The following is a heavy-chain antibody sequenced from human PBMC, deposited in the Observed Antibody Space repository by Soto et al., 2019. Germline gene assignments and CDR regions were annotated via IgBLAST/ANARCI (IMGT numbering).Heavy chain of an antibody. J-gene: IGHJ6*02. V-gene: IGHV3-23*01. CDR1: GFTFSRYA. CDR3: ASDLITARVDYYYGMDV. Sequence: DVQLLESGGGLGQPGGSLRLACAASGFTFSRYAMSWVRQTPGKGLEWVSVTSSSGGTAYYADSVKGRFTISRDNSKNTLYLPMNSLRAEDTTIYYSASDLITARVDYYYGMDVWGQGTTVTVSS. D-gene: IGHD1-20*01. CDR2: TSSSGGTA.